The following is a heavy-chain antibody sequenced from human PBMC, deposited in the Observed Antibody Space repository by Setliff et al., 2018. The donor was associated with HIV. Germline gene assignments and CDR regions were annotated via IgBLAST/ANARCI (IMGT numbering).Heavy chain of an antibody. CDR3: ARESRNDFWSGYYRTFDI. Sequence: SETLSLTCTVSGGSISSGGYYWSWIRQHPGKGLEWIGYIYYSGSTYYNPSLKSRVTISVDTSKNQFSLKLSSVTAADTAMYFCARESRNDFWSGYYRTFDIWGQGTMVTVTS. CDR2: IYYSGST. CDR1: GGSISSGGYY. V-gene: IGHV4-31*02. D-gene: IGHD3-3*01. J-gene: IGHJ3*02.